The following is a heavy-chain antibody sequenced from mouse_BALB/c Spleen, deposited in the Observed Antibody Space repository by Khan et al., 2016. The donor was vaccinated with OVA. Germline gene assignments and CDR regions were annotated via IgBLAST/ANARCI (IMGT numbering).Heavy chain of an antibody. CDR1: GYTFTDYY. V-gene: IGHV1-77*01. CDR2: ISPGSGDT. Sequence: QVQLQQSGAELARPGASVKLSCKASGYTFTDYYINWVKQRTGQGLEWIGEISPGSGDTYYNEKFKGKATLTADKSSSTAYMQCIRLTSDASAVYFCTRRNAIGYTFEYWGQGTMVTVSA. CDR3: TRRNAIGYTFEY. J-gene: IGHJ3*01. D-gene: IGHD1-2*01.